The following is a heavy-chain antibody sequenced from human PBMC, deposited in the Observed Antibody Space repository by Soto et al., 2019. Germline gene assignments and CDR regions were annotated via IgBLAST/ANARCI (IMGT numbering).Heavy chain of an antibody. CDR1: GGTFSSYA. D-gene: IGHD5-12*01. Sequence: QVQLVQSGAEVKKPGSSLKVSCKASGGTFSSYAISWVRQAPGQGLEWMGGIIPIFGTVNYAQKFQGRVTITADESTSTAYMGLSSLRSEDTAVYYCARGNHRWLQLWYFDLWGRGTLVTVSS. CDR2: IIPIFGTV. J-gene: IGHJ2*01. CDR3: ARGNHRWLQLWYFDL. V-gene: IGHV1-69*12.